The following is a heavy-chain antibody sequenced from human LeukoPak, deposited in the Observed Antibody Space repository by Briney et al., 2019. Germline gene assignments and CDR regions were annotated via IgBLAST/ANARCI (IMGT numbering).Heavy chain of an antibody. Sequence: SETLSLTCTVSGXSFTTYYWTWIRQPAGKGPEWIGRIYSSGNTNYNPSLESRVTMSIDTSKHQFSLKLSSVTAADTAVYYCARDTSGWYFDYWGQGTLVTVSS. J-gene: IGHJ4*02. CDR1: GXSFTTYY. V-gene: IGHV4-4*07. D-gene: IGHD6-19*01. CDR2: IYSSGNT. CDR3: ARDTSGWYFDY.